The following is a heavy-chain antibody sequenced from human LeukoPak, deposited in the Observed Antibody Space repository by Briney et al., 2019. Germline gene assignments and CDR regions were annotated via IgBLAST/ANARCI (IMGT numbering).Heavy chain of an antibody. CDR3: ARITMTTSGWYFDL. CDR1: GYTFTSYY. Sequence: ASVKLSCKASGYTFTSYYMHWLGQAPGQGLGWMGIVHPSGGSTSYAQKFQGRVTMTRDTATSTVYMELSSLRSEDTALYYCARITMTTSGWYFDLWGRGSLVTVSS. CDR2: VHPSGGST. J-gene: IGHJ2*01. V-gene: IGHV1-46*01. D-gene: IGHD3-22*01.